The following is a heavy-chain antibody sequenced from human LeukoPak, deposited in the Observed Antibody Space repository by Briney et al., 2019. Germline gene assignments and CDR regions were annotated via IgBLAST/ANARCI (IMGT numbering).Heavy chain of an antibody. CDR1: GFTFSTYW. Sequence: PGGSLRLSCAASGFTFSTYWMSWVRQAPGEGLEWVANIKKDGSEKYYVDSVKGRFTISRDNVKNSLYLQMNSLRAEDTAVYYCARETNSGYFSHYFDYWGQGTLVTVSS. CDR3: ARETNSGYFSHYFDY. J-gene: IGHJ4*02. D-gene: IGHD3-22*01. CDR2: IKKDGSEK. V-gene: IGHV3-7*01.